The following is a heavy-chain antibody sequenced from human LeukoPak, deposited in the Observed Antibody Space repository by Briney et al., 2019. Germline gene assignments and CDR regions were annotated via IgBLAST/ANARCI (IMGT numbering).Heavy chain of an antibody. D-gene: IGHD4-23*01. Sequence: GRSLRLSCAASRFTFSNYGIHGVRQAPGKGLAWVAVISYDGSNKYYVDSVKGRFTISRDNSKNTLYLQMNSLRAEDTAVYFCARYEGHGDNVYYFDYWGQGTLVTVSS. CDR2: ISYDGSNK. CDR3: ARYEGHGDNVYYFDY. V-gene: IGHV3-30*03. CDR1: RFTFSNYG. J-gene: IGHJ4*02.